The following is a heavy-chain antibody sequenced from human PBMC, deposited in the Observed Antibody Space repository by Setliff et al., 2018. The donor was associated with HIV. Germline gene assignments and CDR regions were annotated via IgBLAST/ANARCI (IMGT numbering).Heavy chain of an antibody. Sequence: VQVSCKASGYTFISYGISWVRQAPGQGLEWMGWISVKNGNTNYAQKFQGRVTMTTDTSTSTAHMELRSLGSDDTAVYYCARIVALNGYPSDYWGQGTLVTVSS. CDR1: GYTFISYG. CDR2: ISVKNGNT. J-gene: IGHJ4*02. V-gene: IGHV1-18*01. D-gene: IGHD2-8*01. CDR3: ARIVALNGYPSDY.